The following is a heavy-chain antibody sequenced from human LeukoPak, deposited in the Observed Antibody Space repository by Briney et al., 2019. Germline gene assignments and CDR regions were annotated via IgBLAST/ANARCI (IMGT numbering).Heavy chain of an antibody. CDR1: GFPFSASA. CDR2: ILSTGNT. D-gene: IGHD4-17*01. V-gene: IGHV3-23*01. Sequence: PGGSLRLSCAASGFPFSASAMTWVRQAPGKGLEWVSHILSTGNTYYADSMRGRFTISRDNSKNTLYLLMTSLRADDTAVYYCATVKYDYGDPVGWFDPWGQGTLVTVAS. J-gene: IGHJ5*02. CDR3: ATVKYDYGDPVGWFDP.